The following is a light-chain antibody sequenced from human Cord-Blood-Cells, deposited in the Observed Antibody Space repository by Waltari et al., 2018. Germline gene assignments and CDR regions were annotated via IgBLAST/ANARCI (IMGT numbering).Light chain of an antibody. V-gene: IGKV4-1*01. Sequence: NVMTQSPDSLAVSLGERATINCKSSQSVLYSSNNKNYLAWYQQKPGQPPKLLIYWASTRESGVPDRFSGSGSGTDFTLTISSLQAEDVAVYYCQQYYSTPRTFGQGTKVEIK. CDR3: QQYYSTPRT. J-gene: IGKJ1*01. CDR2: WAS. CDR1: QSVLYSSNNKNY.